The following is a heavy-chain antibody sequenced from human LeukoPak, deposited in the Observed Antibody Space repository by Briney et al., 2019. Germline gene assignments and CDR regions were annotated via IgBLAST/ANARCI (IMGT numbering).Heavy chain of an antibody. CDR1: GCTFSSYC. CDR3: GREVHSGWIQLFYFDH. D-gene: IGHD5-18*01. CDR2: IKQDGSEK. V-gene: IGHV3-7*01. J-gene: IGHJ4*02. Sequence: GGSLRLSCTASGCTFSSYCINWVRQPPGQGLELVANIKQDGSEKYYEDSVMGRFTIIRDNATNTLYLQMNSLRSEANAVYYYGREVHSGWIQLFYFDHWGQGTLVTVSS.